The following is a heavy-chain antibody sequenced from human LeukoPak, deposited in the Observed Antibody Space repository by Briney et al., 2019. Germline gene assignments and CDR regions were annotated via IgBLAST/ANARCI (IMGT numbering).Heavy chain of an antibody. V-gene: IGHV3-74*01. J-gene: IGHJ4*02. CDR3: AKEGLGYCSGGSCYSLIGISSYYFDY. CDR2: IYPDGRTI. CDR1: GFSISAYW. D-gene: IGHD2-15*01. Sequence: GGSLRLSCAASGFSISAYWMSWVRQAPGKGLMWVSRIYPDGRTIDYADSVKGRFTTSRDNANNMLYLEMNSLRDEDTAVYYCAKEGLGYCSGGSCYSLIGISSYYFDYWGQGTLVTVSS.